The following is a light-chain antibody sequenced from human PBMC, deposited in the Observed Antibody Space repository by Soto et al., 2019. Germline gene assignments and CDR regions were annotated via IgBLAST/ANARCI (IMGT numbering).Light chain of an antibody. Sequence: QSALTQPPSASGTPGQRVTISYSGSSSNIGANPINWYQQLPGTAPKLLIYNNDQRPSGVPDRFSASKSGTSASLAISGLQSEDEADYYCEAWDDSLYGAVLGGGTKLTVL. CDR2: NND. V-gene: IGLV1-44*01. CDR3: EAWDDSLYGAV. J-gene: IGLJ2*01. CDR1: SSNIGANP.